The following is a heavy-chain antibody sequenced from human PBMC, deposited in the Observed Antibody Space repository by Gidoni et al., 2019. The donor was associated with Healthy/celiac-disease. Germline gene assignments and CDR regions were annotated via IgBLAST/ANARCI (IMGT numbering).Heavy chain of an antibody. CDR2: IRYDGSNK. CDR1: GFTVSSYG. Sequence: QVQLVEPGGGVVQPGGSLRLSCAASGFTVSSYGMHWVRQAPGKGLEWVAFIRYDGSNKYYADSVKGRFTISRDNSKNTLYLQMNSLRAEDTAVYYCAKDRTATNYYGMDVWGQGTTVTVSS. CDR3: AKDRTATNYYGMDV. V-gene: IGHV3-30*02. J-gene: IGHJ6*02.